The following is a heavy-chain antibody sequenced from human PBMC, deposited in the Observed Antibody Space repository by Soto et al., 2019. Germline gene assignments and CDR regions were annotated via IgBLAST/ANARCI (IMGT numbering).Heavy chain of an antibody. Sequence: GGSLRLSCAASGFTFSSYGMHWVRQAPGKGLEWVAVISYDGSNKYYADSVKGRFTISRDNSKNTLYLQMNSLRAEDTAVYYCAKSFLLTQQLVPVYYYYYGMDVWGQGTTVTVSS. V-gene: IGHV3-30*18. CDR1: GFTFSSYG. D-gene: IGHD6-13*01. CDR2: ISYDGSNK. CDR3: AKSFLLTQQLVPVYYYYYGMDV. J-gene: IGHJ6*02.